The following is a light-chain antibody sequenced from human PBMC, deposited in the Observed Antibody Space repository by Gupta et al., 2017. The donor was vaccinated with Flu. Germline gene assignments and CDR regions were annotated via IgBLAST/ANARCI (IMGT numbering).Light chain of an antibody. V-gene: IGLV3-19*01. CDR1: SLRSYY. CDR2: GKN. CDR3: NSRDSSGNPPVV. Sequence: SSELTQDPAVSVALGQTVRITCPGDSLRSYYASWYQQKPGQAPVLVIYGKNNRPSGIPDRFSGSSSGNTASLTITGAQAEDEADYYCNSRDSSGNPPVVFGGGTKLTVL. J-gene: IGLJ2*01.